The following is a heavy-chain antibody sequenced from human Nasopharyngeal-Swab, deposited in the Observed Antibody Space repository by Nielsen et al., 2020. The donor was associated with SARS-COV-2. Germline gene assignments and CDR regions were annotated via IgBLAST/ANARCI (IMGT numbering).Heavy chain of an antibody. CDR3: TRHGDYGGNSGVDY. Sequence: GESLKISCAASGFTFSGSAMHWVRPASGKGLEWVGRIRSKANSYATAYAASVKGRFTISRDDSKNTAYLQMNSLKTEDTAVYYCTRHGDYGGNSGVDYWGQGTLVTVSS. D-gene: IGHD4-23*01. J-gene: IGHJ4*02. V-gene: IGHV3-73*01. CDR2: IRSKANSYAT. CDR1: GFTFSGSA.